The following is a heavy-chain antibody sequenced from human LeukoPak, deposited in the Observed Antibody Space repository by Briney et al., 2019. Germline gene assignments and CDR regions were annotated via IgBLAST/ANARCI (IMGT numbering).Heavy chain of an antibody. J-gene: IGHJ4*02. Sequence: PSETLSLTCTVSGGSISSGAHYWSWIRQHPGKGLEWIGYINYSGSTYYNPSLKSRVTISVGTSKNQFSLKLSSVTAADTAVYYCARGGSGEGYWGQGTLVTVSS. CDR3: ARGGSGEGY. CDR1: GGSISSGAHY. CDR2: INYSGST. V-gene: IGHV4-31*03. D-gene: IGHD3-10*01.